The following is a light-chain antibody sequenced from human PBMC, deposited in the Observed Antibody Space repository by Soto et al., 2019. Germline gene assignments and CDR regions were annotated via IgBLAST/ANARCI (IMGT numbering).Light chain of an antibody. CDR2: KAS. CDR3: QQYNNYWT. Sequence: IQMTQSPATLSASVGDRVTITCRASQTITDYLAWYQQKPGKAPKLLIYKASSLQSGVPSRFSGSGSGTEFTLTISSLQPDDFATYYCQQYNNYWTFGQGTKVDI. J-gene: IGKJ1*01. CDR1: QTITDY. V-gene: IGKV1-5*03.